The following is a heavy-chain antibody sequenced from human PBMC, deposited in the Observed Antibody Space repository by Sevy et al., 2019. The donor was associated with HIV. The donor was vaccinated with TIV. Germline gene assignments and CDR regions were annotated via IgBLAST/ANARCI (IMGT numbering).Heavy chain of an antibody. V-gene: IGHV3-9*01. CDR2: ISWNSGSI. CDR3: AKGHARQYYYDSSGSNWFDP. D-gene: IGHD3-22*01. CDR1: GFTFDDYA. J-gene: IGHJ5*02. Sequence: GGSLRLSCAASGFTFDDYAMHWVRQAPGKGLEWVSGISWNSGSIGYADSVKGRFTISRDNAKNSLYRQMNSLRAEDTALYYCAKGHARQYYYDSSGSNWFDPWGQGTLVTVSS.